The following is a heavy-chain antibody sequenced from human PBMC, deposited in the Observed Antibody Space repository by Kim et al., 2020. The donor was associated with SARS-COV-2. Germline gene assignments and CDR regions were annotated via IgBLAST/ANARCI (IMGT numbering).Heavy chain of an antibody. Sequence: GGSLRLSCAASGFTFSSYSMNWVRQAPGKGLEWVSSISSSSSYIYYADSVKGRFTISRDNAKNSLYLQMNSLRAEDTAVYYCATTGSSDAFDIWGQGTMVTVSS. J-gene: IGHJ3*02. CDR1: GFTFSSYS. D-gene: IGHD3-10*01. CDR3: ATTGSSDAFDI. V-gene: IGHV3-21*01. CDR2: ISSSSSYI.